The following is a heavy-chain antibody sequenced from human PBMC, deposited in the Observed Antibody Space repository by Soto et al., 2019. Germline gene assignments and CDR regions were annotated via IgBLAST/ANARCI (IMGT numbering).Heavy chain of an antibody. J-gene: IGHJ6*03. D-gene: IGHD2-8*02. CDR3: AAPENDWWGPYYYYYMDV. Sequence: ASVKVSCKASGYTFTSYAMHWARQAPGQRLEWMGWINAGNGNTKYSQKFQGRVTITRDTSASTAYMELSSLRSEDTAVYYCAAPENDWWGPYYYYYMDVWGKGTTVTGSS. CDR2: INAGNGNT. V-gene: IGHV1-3*01. CDR1: GYTFTSYA.